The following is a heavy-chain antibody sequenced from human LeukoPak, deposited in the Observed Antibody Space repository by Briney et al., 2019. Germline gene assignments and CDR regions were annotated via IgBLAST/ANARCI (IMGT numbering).Heavy chain of an antibody. D-gene: IGHD3-10*01. CDR2: INHSGST. J-gene: IGHJ4*02. CDR1: GGSFSGYY. CDR3: ARTPPNTYYYGSGSRRYFDY. Sequence: SETLSLTCAVYGGSFSGYYWSWIRQPPGKGLEWIGEINHSGSTNYNTSLKSRVTISVDTSKNQCSLKLSSVTAADTAVYYCARTPPNTYYYGSGSRRYFDYWGQGTLVTVSS. V-gene: IGHV4-34*01.